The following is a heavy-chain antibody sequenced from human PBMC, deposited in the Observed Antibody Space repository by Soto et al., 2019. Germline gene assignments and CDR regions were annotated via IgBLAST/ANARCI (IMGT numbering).Heavy chain of an antibody. CDR3: ARGIAYYYDSSGYYPFGY. D-gene: IGHD3-22*01. CDR2: IIPIFGTA. Sequence: QVQLVQSGAEVKKPGSSVKVSCKASGGTFSSYAISWVRQAPGQGLEWMGGIIPIFGTANYAQKFQGRVTITADESTSTAYMELSSLRSEDTAVYYCARGIAYYYDSSGYYPFGYWGQGTLVTVSS. V-gene: IGHV1-69*01. CDR1: GGTFSSYA. J-gene: IGHJ4*02.